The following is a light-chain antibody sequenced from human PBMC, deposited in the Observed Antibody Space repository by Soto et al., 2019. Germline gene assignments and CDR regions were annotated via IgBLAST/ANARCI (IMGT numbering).Light chain of an antibody. V-gene: IGLV1-40*01. CDR2: DNS. J-gene: IGLJ1*01. Sequence: QSVLTQPPSVSGAPGQRVTISCTGSSSNIGTVYDVHWYQQLPGTAPKLLIYDNSHRPSGVPDRFSGSKSGTSASLAITGLQAEDEADYYCRSYDSNLSAYVFGTGTKVTVL. CDR1: SSNIGTVYD. CDR3: RSYDSNLSAYV.